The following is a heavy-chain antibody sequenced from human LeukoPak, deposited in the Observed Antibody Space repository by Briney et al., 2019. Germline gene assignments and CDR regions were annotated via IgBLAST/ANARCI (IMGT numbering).Heavy chain of an antibody. CDR1: GGSISPYY. CDR3: ARRSTLFYFDY. J-gene: IGHJ4*02. D-gene: IGHD6-6*01. V-gene: IGHV4-4*09. CDR2: ISASGTT. Sequence: SETLSLTCTVSGGSISPYYWTWLRQSPGKGLEWIGYISASGTTDYNPSLKGRVTMSVDTSKSQFSLHLNSVTAADTAVLYCARRSTLFYFDYWGQGALVTVSS.